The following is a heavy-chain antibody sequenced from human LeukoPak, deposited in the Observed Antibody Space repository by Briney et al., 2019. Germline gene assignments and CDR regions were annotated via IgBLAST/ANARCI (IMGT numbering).Heavy chain of an antibody. CDR2: IVGTGGNV. J-gene: IGHJ4*02. CDR1: GFSFSNYA. D-gene: IGHD2-2*01. V-gene: IGHV3-23*01. Sequence: GGSLRLSCAASGFSFSNYAMSWVRQAPGKGLEWVSAIVGTGGNVYYADSVKGRFTISRDNFKSTLYLQMNSLRAEDTAVYYCAKGLTWDSTSCSDWGQGTLVTVSS. CDR3: AKGLTWDSTSCSD.